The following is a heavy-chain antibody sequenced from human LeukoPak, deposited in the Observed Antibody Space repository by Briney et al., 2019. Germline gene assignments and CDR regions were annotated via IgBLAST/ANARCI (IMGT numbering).Heavy chain of an antibody. CDR1: GYTLTELS. J-gene: IGHJ5*02. Sequence: ASVKVSCKVSGYTLTELSMHWVRQAPGKGLEWMGGFDPEDGETIYAQKFQGRVTMTEDTSTDTAYMELSSLRSEDTAVYYCATSSCSGGSCYFWFDPWGQGTLVTVPS. CDR2: FDPEDGET. D-gene: IGHD2-15*01. V-gene: IGHV1-24*01. CDR3: ATSSCSGGSCYFWFDP.